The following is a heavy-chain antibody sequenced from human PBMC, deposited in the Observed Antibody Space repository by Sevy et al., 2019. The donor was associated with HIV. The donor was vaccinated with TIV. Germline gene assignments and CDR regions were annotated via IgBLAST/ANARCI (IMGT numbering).Heavy chain of an antibody. CDR2: MNPNSGNT. V-gene: IGHV1-8*01. J-gene: IGHJ6*02. D-gene: IGHD3-3*01. CDR1: GYTFTSYD. CDR3: ARGRPYYDFWSGLYYYYGMDV. Sequence: ASVKVSCKASGYTFTSYDINWVRQATGQGLEWMGWMNPNSGNTGYAQKFQGRVTTTRNTSISTAYMELSSLRSEDTAVYYCARGRPYYDFWSGLYYYYGMDVWGQGTTVTVSS.